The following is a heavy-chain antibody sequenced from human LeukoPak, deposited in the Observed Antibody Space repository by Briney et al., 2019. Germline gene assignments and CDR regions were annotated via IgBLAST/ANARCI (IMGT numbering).Heavy chain of an antibody. Sequence: PGGSLRLSCAASGFTFSDYYMSWIRQAPGKGLEWVSYISSSGSTIYYADSVKGRFTISRDNAKNSLYLQMNSLRAEDTAVYYCARDLVRYFDWNNWFDPWGQGTLVTVSS. CDR3: ARDLVRYFDWNNWFDP. CDR2: ISSSGSTI. J-gene: IGHJ5*02. CDR1: GFTFSDYY. D-gene: IGHD3-9*01. V-gene: IGHV3-11*01.